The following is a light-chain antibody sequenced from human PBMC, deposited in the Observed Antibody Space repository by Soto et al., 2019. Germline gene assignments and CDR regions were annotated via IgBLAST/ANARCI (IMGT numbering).Light chain of an antibody. CDR1: SSNIGAGYE. Sequence: QSVLTQPPSVSEAPGQRVTISCTGSSSNIGAGYEAHWYQQVPGTAPKLLIYENNSRPSGVPDRFSGSKSGTSASLAITGLQAEDEAEYYCQSYDSSLSGYVFRTGTKLTVL. CDR2: ENN. CDR3: QSYDSSLSGYV. V-gene: IGLV1-40*01. J-gene: IGLJ1*01.